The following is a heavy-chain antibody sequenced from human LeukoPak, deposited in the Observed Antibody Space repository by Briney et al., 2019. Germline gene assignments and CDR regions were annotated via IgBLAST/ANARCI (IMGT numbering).Heavy chain of an antibody. CDR3: ARVRLYGDYPEIDY. CDR1: GFTFSSYA. Sequence: GGSLRLSCVASGFTFSSYAINWVRQAPGKGLEWVSGTSGSGGRTYYADSVKGRFTISRENSKNTLYLQMNSLRAEDTAVYYCARVRLYGDYPEIDYWGQGTLVAVSS. V-gene: IGHV3-23*01. D-gene: IGHD4-17*01. J-gene: IGHJ4*02. CDR2: TSGSGGRT.